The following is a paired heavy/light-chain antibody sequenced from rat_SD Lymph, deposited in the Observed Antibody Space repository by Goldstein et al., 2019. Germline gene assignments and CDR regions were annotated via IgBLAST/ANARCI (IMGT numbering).Heavy chain of an antibody. CDR2: IKDKSNNYAT. CDR1: GFTFSTAW. J-gene: IGHJ3*01. Sequence: EVQLVETGGGLVQPGKSLKLTCATSGFTFSTAWMHWVRQSPEKRLEWIARIKDKSNNYATDYVESVKGRFTISRDDSKSSVYLQMNSLKEEDTATYYCTTSGAPFAYWGQGTLVTVSS. CDR3: TTSGAPFAY. V-gene: IGHV6-13*01. D-gene: IGHD3-1*01.
Light chain of an antibody. V-gene: IGKV4S7*01. J-gene: IGKJ5*01. Sequence: EIVLTQSPTTMAASPGEKVTITCRASSSVSYMYWYQQKSGASPKPWIYETSKLASGVPDRFSGSGSGTSYSFTISSMETEDAATYYCHQWSSTPLTFGSGTKLEIK. CDR3: HQWSSTPLT. CDR1: SSVSY. CDR2: ETS.